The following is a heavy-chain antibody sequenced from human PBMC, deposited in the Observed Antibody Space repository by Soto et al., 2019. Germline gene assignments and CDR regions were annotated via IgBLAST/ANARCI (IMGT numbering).Heavy chain of an antibody. CDR2: ISYDGSNK. CDR3: ARVLKAAGTYYYYGMDV. CDR1: GFTFSSYA. J-gene: IGHJ6*02. Sequence: GGSLRLSCAASGFTFSSYAMHWVRQAPGKGLEWVAVISYDGSNKYYADSVKGRFTISRDNSKNTLYLQMNSLRAEDTAVYYCARVLKAAGTYYYYGMDVWGQGTTVTVSS. D-gene: IGHD6-13*01. V-gene: IGHV3-30-3*01.